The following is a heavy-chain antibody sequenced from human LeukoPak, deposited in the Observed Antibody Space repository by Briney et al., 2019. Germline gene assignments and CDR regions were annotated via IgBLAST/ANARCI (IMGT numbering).Heavy chain of an antibody. Sequence: GGSLRLSCAASGFTFSAYWMTWVPKAPGKGLKWLANIKQDGSEKYYVDSVKGRFIISRDNAKNSLHLQMNSLRAEDTAVYFCARDRVAAAASTVDYWGQGTLVTVSS. V-gene: IGHV3-7*01. CDR2: IKQDGSEK. J-gene: IGHJ4*02. D-gene: IGHD6-13*01. CDR1: GFTFSAYW. CDR3: ARDRVAAAASTVDY.